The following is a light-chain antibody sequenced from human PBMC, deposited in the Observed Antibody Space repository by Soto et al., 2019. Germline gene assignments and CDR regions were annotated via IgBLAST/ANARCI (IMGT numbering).Light chain of an antibody. Sequence: QSALTQPDSVSGSPGQSITISCTGTSSDVVCYNYVSWYQQHPGKAPKLMIYDVSHRPYGVSNRFSGSKSGNTASLTISGRQAEDEADYYCSSYTRSRNILYVFGTGTKVTVL. CDR2: DVS. CDR3: SSYTRSRNILYV. J-gene: IGLJ1*01. CDR1: SSDVVCYNY. V-gene: IGLV2-14*01.